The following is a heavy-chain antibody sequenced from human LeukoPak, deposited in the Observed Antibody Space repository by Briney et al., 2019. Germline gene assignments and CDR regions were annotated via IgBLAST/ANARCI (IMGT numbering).Heavy chain of an antibody. Sequence: GGSLRLSCAVSGFTFSSYSMNWVRQAPGKGLEWVSSISSSSSYIYYADSVKGRFTISRDNAKNSLYLQMNSLRAEDTAVYYCARDLGVRGERDYWGQGTLVTVSS. D-gene: IGHD3-10*01. CDR1: GFTFSSYS. CDR3: ARDLGVRGERDY. CDR2: ISSSSSYI. V-gene: IGHV3-21*01. J-gene: IGHJ4*02.